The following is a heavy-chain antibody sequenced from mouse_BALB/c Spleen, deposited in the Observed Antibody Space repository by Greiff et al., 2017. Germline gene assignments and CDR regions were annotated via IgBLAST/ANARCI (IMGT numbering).Heavy chain of an antibody. V-gene: IGHV1S29*02. Sequence: VQLQQSGPELVKPGASVKISCKASGYTFTDYNMHWVKQSHGKSLEWIGYIYPYNGGTGYNQKFKSKATLTVDNSSSTAYMELRSLTSEDSAVYYCARTLYCYGHAYYAMDYWGQGTSVTVSS. CDR1: GYTFTDYN. CDR2: IYPYNGGT. D-gene: IGHD1-1*02. CDR3: ARTLYCYGHAYYAMDY. J-gene: IGHJ4*01.